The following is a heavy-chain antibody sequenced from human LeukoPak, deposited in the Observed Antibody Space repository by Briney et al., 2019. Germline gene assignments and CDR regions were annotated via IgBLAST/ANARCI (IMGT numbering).Heavy chain of an antibody. CDR3: ARFSGWFSSYYDY. CDR2: IYSGGGT. D-gene: IGHD6-19*01. J-gene: IGHJ4*02. Sequence: PGGSLRLSCAVSGFTLSNNYMTWVRQAPGKGLEWVSFIYSGGGTYYADSVKGRFTISRDNSKNTLFLQMNSLRAEDTAVYYCARFSGWFSSYYDYWGQGTLVTVSS. V-gene: IGHV3-66*01. CDR1: GFTLSNNY.